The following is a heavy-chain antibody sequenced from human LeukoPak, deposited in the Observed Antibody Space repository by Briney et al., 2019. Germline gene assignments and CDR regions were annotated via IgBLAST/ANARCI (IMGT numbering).Heavy chain of an antibody. Sequence: QPGGSLRLSCAASGFTFSSYEMNWVRQAPGKGLEWVALISSDGSNKSYADSVKGRFTISRDNSKNTLYLQMNSLRPEDTAVYYCARGRVGSRQPLDPWGQGTLVTVSS. J-gene: IGHJ5*02. CDR1: GFTFSSYE. CDR2: ISSDGSNK. D-gene: IGHD1-14*01. CDR3: ARGRVGSRQPLDP. V-gene: IGHV3-30*03.